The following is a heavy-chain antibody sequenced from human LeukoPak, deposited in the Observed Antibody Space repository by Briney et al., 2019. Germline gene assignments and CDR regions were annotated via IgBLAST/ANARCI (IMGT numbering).Heavy chain of an antibody. CDR1: GFTFSSYA. CDR2: ISSSGGST. D-gene: IGHD4-23*01. CDR3: ARGQNYGGDSKSFDY. V-gene: IGHV3-64*01. Sequence: PGGSLRLSCAASGFTFSSYAMHWVRQAPGKGLEYVSAISSSGGSTYYANSVKGRFTISRDNSKNTLYLQMGSLRGEDMGVYYCARGQNYGGDSKSFDYWGQGTLVTVSS. J-gene: IGHJ4*02.